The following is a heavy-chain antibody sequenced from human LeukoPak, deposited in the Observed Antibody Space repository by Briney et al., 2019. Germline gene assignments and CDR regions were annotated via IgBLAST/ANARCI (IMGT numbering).Heavy chain of an antibody. J-gene: IGHJ4*02. V-gene: IGHV3-74*01. CDR3: ARIASHSSSWYDGGY. CDR1: GFTLSSYW. D-gene: IGHD6-13*01. Sequence: AGSLRLSCAASGFTLSSYWMHWVRQAPGKGLVWVSRINSDGSSTSYADSVKGRFTISRDNAKNTLYLQMNSLRAEDTGVYYCARIASHSSSWYDGGYWGQGTLVTVSS. CDR2: INSDGSST.